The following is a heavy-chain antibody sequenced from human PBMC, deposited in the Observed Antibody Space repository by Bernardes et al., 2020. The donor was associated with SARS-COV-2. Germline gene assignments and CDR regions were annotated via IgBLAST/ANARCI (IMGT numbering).Heavy chain of an antibody. J-gene: IGHJ5*02. CDR3: ARDLGYCTNGVCSP. CDR1: GFTFGSAW. D-gene: IGHD2-8*01. CDR2: INPDGSST. V-gene: IGHV3-74*01. Sequence: GGSLILSCAASGFTFGSAWFHWVRQAPGQGLVWVSRINPDGSSTNYADSVKGRFTISRDNAKNMLFLQMSGLRAEDTAMYYCARDLGYCTNGVCSPWGQGTLVTVSS.